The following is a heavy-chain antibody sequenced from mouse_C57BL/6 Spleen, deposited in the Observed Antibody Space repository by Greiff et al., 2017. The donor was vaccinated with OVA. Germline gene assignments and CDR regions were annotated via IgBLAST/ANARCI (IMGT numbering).Heavy chain of an antibody. D-gene: IGHD2-3*01. CDR3: SRDGIFDY. CDR1: GYTFTDYY. CDR2: IYTGSGNT. Sequence: QVQLQQSGAELVRPGASVKLSCKASGYTFTDYYINWVKQRPGQGLEWIARIYTGSGNTYYNEKFKGKATMTAEKSSSTAYMQLSSLTSEDAAVYFCSRDGIFDYWGQGTTLTVSS. J-gene: IGHJ2*01. V-gene: IGHV1-76*01.